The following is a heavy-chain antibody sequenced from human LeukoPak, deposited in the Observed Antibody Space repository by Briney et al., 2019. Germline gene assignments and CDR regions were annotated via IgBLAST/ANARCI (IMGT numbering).Heavy chain of an antibody. D-gene: IGHD5-18*01. Sequence: PGGSLRLSCAASGFTFSSYGIHWVRQAPGKGLEWVAFIRYDGTNKYYADSVKGRFTISRDNSKNTLYLQMNSLRAEDTAVYYCARGSGYSYAFTGRERTKSRLDYWGQGTLVTVSS. CDR3: ARGSGYSYAFTGRERTKSRLDY. V-gene: IGHV3-30*02. CDR1: GFTFSSYG. CDR2: IRYDGTNK. J-gene: IGHJ4*02.